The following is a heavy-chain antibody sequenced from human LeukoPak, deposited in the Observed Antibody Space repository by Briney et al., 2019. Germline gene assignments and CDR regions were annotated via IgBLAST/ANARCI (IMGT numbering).Heavy chain of an antibody. D-gene: IGHD3-10*01. Sequence: PETLSLTCTVSGGSISSYYWSWIRQPPGKGLEWIGYIYYSGSTNYNPSLKSRVTISVDTSKNQFSLKLSSVTAADTAVYYCARGRYGSGSYYYDYWGQGTLVTVSS. V-gene: IGHV4-59*01. CDR1: GGSISSYY. J-gene: IGHJ4*02. CDR3: ARGRYGSGSYYYDY. CDR2: IYYSGST.